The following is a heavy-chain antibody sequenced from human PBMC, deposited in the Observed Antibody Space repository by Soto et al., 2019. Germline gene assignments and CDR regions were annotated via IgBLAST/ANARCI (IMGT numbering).Heavy chain of an antibody. CDR3: ARHGEYYYDSSGPCDY. D-gene: IGHD3-22*01. Sequence: PGESLKISCKGSGYSFTSYWIGWVRQMPGKGLEWMGIIYPGDSDTRYSPSFQGQVTISADKSISTAYLQWSSLKASDTAMYYCARHGEYYYDSSGPCDYWGQGTLVTVSS. V-gene: IGHV5-51*01. J-gene: IGHJ4*02. CDR2: IYPGDSDT. CDR1: GYSFTSYW.